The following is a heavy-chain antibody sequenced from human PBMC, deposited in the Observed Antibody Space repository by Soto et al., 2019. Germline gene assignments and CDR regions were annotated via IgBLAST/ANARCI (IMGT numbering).Heavy chain of an antibody. CDR1: GITLSGFW. CDR2: VDSAGSGT. CDR3: ATVFEH. Sequence: VPLVESGGGSVQPGGPLRLSFVASGITLSGFWMHWVRQVPGKGLVWVARVDSAGSGTSYADFVKGRFTISRDNAKNTLSLQMDSLRVEDTAVYYCATVFEHWGQGIPVTVSS. J-gene: IGHJ4*02. V-gene: IGHV3-74*01.